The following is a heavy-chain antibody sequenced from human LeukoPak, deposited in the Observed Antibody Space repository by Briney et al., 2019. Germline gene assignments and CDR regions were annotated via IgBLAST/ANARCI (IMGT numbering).Heavy chain of an antibody. V-gene: IGHV3-23*01. CDR2: ISGSGDTT. Sequence: GGSLRLSCAASGFTFSSYAMSWVRQAPGKGLEWVSSISGSGDTTYQADSVKGRLTISRDNSKNTLYLQMNSLRVEDTAVYYCAIIPLGGQLGHFDYWGQGTLVTVSS. CDR3: AIIPLGGQLGHFDY. J-gene: IGHJ4*02. D-gene: IGHD6-6*01. CDR1: GFTFSSYA.